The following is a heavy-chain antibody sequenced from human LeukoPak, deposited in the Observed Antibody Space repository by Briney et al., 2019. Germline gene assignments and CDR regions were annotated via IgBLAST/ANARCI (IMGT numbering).Heavy chain of an antibody. D-gene: IGHD3-22*01. CDR2: IYSGGST. J-gene: IGHJ6*02. Sequence: PGGSLRLSCAASGFTFSTYSMNWVRQAPGKGLEWVSVIYSGGSTYYADSVKGRFTISRDNSKNTLYLQMNSLRAEDTAVYYCASTNAADSSGYYPYYYGMDVWGQGTTVTVSS. CDR1: GFTFSTYS. CDR3: ASTNAADSSGYYPYYYGMDV. V-gene: IGHV3-66*01.